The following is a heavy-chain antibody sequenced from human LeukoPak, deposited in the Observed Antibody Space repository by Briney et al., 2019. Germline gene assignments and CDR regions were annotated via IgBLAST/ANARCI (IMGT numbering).Heavy chain of an antibody. CDR3: ANNWNKYFEY. V-gene: IGHV3-30*02. CDR2: IRYDGSNK. Sequence: GGSLRLSCAASGFTFSTYGIHWVRQAPGKGLEWVAFIRYDGSNKYYRDSVKGRFTISRDNSKNTLYLQMNSLRAEDTAVYYCANNWNKYFEYWGQGTPVTVSS. CDR1: GFTFSTYG. J-gene: IGHJ4*02. D-gene: IGHD1/OR15-1a*01.